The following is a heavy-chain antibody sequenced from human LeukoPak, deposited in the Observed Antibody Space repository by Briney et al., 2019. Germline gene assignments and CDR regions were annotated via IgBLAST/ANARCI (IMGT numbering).Heavy chain of an antibody. D-gene: IGHD2-15*01. CDR1: GFTFDDYG. J-gene: IGHJ4*02. Sequence: GGSLRLSCAASGFTFDDYGMSWVRQAPGKGLEWVSGINWNGGSTGYADSVKGRFTISRDNAKNSLYLQMNCLRAEDTALYYCARELPYCSGGSCYPYYFDYWGQGTLVTVSS. CDR3: ARELPYCSGGSCYPYYFDY. V-gene: IGHV3-20*04. CDR2: INWNGGST.